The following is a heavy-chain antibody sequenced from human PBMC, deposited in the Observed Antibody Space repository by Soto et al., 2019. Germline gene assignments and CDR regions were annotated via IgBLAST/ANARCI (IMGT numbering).Heavy chain of an antibody. Sequence: GGSLRLSCAASGFTFSDYYMSWIRQAPGKGLEWVSYISSSGSTIYYADSVKSRFTISRDNAKNSLYLQMNSLRAEDTAVYYCARDEKYSSSWYGIFDYWGQGTLVTV. CDR2: ISSSGSTI. CDR1: GFTFSDYY. V-gene: IGHV3-11*01. J-gene: IGHJ4*02. D-gene: IGHD6-13*01. CDR3: ARDEKYSSSWYGIFDY.